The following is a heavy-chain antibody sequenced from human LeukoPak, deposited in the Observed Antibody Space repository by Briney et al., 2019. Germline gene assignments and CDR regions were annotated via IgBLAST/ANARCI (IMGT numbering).Heavy chain of an antibody. CDR1: GYTFTGYY. Sequence: ASVKVSCKASGYTFTGYYMHWVLQAPGQGLEWMGRINPNSGGTNYAQKFQGRVTMTRDTSISTAYMELSRLRSDDTAVYYCARRYDYGDFLLGNWGQGTLVTVSS. V-gene: IGHV1-2*06. D-gene: IGHD4-17*01. CDR3: ARRYDYGDFLLGN. CDR2: INPNSGGT. J-gene: IGHJ4*02.